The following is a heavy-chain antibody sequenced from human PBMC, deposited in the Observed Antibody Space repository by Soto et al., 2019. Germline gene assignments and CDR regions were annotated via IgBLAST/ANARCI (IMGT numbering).Heavy chain of an antibody. D-gene: IGHD3-16*01. CDR1: GSTFTSYD. CDR3: AREGVRVMDV. Sequence: QVQLVQSGAEVKKPGASVKVSCKASGSTFTSYDINWVRQATGQGLEWMGWMNPNSANTGYAQKFHGRVTMSRNTSISTAYMELSRLRSEGTAVYYCAREGVRVMDVWGQWTTVTVSS. CDR2: MNPNSANT. J-gene: IGHJ6*02. V-gene: IGHV1-8*01.